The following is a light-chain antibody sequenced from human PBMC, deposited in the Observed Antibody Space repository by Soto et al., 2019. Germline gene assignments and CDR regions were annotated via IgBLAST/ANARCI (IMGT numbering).Light chain of an antibody. CDR1: QSISSW. Sequence: DIQMTQSPSTLSASVGDRVTITCRASQSISSWLAWYQQKPGKAPKLLIYDASSLESGVPSRFSGSGPGTEFTLTISSLQPDDFAVYYCQQYNNWLRTFGQGTKVDIK. CDR2: DAS. J-gene: IGKJ1*01. CDR3: QQYNNWLRT. V-gene: IGKV1-5*01.